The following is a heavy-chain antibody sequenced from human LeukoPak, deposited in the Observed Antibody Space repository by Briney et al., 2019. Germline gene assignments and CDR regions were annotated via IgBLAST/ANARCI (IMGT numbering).Heavy chain of an antibody. CDR1: GGTFSSYA. CDR2: IIPIFGTA. J-gene: IGHJ3*02. Sequence: SVKASCKASGGTFSSYAISWVRQAPGQGLEWMGGIIPIFGTANYAQKFQGRVTITADESTSTAYMELSSLRSEDTAVYYCARAALTMVRGVITHSTFDIWGQGTMVTVSS. V-gene: IGHV1-69*01. CDR3: ARAALTMVRGVITHSTFDI. D-gene: IGHD3-10*01.